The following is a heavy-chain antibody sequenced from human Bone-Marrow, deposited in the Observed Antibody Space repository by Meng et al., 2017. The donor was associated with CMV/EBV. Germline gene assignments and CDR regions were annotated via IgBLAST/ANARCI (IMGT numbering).Heavy chain of an antibody. J-gene: IGHJ4*02. V-gene: IGHV3-23*01. CDR1: GFPFSSYA. D-gene: IGHD3-10*01. CDR3: AKVVSYYYGSGFDY. Sequence: SGFPFSSYAMSWVRQAPGKGLEWVSAISGSGGSTYYADSVKGRFTISRDNSKNTLYLQMNSLRAEDTAVYYCAKVVSYYYGSGFDYWGQGTLVTVSS. CDR2: ISGSGGST.